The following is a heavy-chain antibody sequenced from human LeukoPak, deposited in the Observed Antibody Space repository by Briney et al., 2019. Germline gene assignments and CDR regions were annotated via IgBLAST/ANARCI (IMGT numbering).Heavy chain of an antibody. J-gene: IGHJ6*03. CDR1: GGSFSGYY. CDR3: ARDEFGYNWNDYYYYYMDV. Sequence: SETLSLTCAVYGGSFSGYYWSWIRQPPGKGLEWIGEINHSGSTNYNPSLKSRVTISVDTSKNQFSLKLSSVTAADTAVYYCARDEFGYNWNDYYYYYMDVWGKGTTVTVSS. D-gene: IGHD1-1*01. V-gene: IGHV4-34*01. CDR2: INHSGST.